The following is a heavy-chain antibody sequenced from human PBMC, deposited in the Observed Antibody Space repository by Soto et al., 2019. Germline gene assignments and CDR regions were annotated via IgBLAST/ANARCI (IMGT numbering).Heavy chain of an antibody. CDR2: IVVGSGST. CDR1: GFTFSNSA. D-gene: IGHD3-3*01. V-gene: IGHV1-58*02. J-gene: IGHJ4*02. Sequence: GASVKVSCKASGFTFSNSAMQWVRQARGQRLEWIGWIVVGSGSTNYAQKFQERVTITRDMSTSTAYMELSSLGSEDTAVYYCAAVPYDFWSGRYDYWGQGTLVTVSS. CDR3: AAVPYDFWSGRYDY.